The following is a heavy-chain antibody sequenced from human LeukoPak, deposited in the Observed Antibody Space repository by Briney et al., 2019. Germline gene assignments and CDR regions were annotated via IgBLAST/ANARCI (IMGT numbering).Heavy chain of an antibody. CDR3: ARADTSMAPYAFDI. Sequence: SVKVSCKAPGGTFSSYAINWVRQAPGQGLEWMGRIIPIFGTSNSAQKFQGRVTITTDESTSTAYMELSSLRSEDTAVYYCARADTSMAPYAFDIWGQGTMVTVSS. CDR1: GGTFSSYA. J-gene: IGHJ3*02. CDR2: IIPIFGTS. D-gene: IGHD5-18*01. V-gene: IGHV1-69*05.